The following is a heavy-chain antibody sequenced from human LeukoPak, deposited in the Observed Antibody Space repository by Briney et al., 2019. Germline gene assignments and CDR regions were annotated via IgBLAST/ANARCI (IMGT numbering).Heavy chain of an antibody. CDR3: ARADSSSWFDY. J-gene: IGHJ4*02. V-gene: IGHV3-11*05. CDR1: GFTFSDYY. D-gene: IGHD6-13*01. Sequence: GGSLRLSCDASGFTFSDYYMTWIRQAPGKGLEWVSHISSSGSYRNYADSVKDRFTISRDNAKNSLYLQMNSLRAEDTAVYYCARADSSSWFDYWGQGALVTVSS. CDR2: ISSSGSYR.